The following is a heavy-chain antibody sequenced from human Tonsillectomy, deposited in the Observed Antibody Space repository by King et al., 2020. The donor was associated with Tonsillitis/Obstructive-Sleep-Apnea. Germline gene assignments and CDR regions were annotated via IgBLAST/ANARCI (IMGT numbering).Heavy chain of an antibody. Sequence: QLQESGPGLVKPSETLSLTCTVSCGSISSFYWSWIRQPPGRGLQWIGDIYFSGSTNYNPSLKSRVAMSADTSKNPISLDLSSVTAADTAVYFCARLGFCNSNWCLPDFWGQGTLVTVSS. CDR2: IYFSGST. J-gene: IGHJ4*02. CDR1: CGSISSFY. CDR3: ARLGFCNSNWCLPDF. V-gene: IGHV4-59*01. D-gene: IGHD2-2*01.